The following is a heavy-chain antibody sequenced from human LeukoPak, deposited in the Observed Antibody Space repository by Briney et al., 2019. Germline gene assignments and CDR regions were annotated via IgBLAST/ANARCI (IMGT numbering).Heavy chain of an antibody. Sequence: SETLSLTCTVSGGSISSYYWSWIRQPPGKGLEWIGNIYDSGSTNYNPSLKSRVTISVDTSKNQCSLELSSVTAADTAVYYCARQSISGSSLSYFDYWGQGTLVNVSS. CDR1: GGSISSYY. J-gene: IGHJ4*02. D-gene: IGHD3-22*01. CDR2: IYDSGST. V-gene: IGHV4-59*08. CDR3: ARQSISGSSLSYFDY.